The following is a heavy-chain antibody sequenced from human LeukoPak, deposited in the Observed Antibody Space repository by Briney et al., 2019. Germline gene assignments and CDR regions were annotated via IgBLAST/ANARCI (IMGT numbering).Heavy chain of an antibody. V-gene: IGHV4-4*02. J-gene: IGHJ3*02. CDR1: GGSISSSNW. Sequence: PSGTLSLTCAVSGGSISSSNWWSWVRQPPGKGLEWIGEIYHSGSTNYNPSLKSRVTISVDTSKNQFSLKLSSVTAADTAVYYCARGPRILYYYDSRGAFDIWGQGTMVTVSS. CDR3: ARGPRILYYYDSRGAFDI. D-gene: IGHD3-22*01. CDR2: IYHSGST.